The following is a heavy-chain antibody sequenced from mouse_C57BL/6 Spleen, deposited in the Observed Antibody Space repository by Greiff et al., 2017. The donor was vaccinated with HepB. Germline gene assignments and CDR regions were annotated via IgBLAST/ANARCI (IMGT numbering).Heavy chain of an antibody. CDR2: IDPENGDT. CDR3: TTPQLGWFAY. Sequence: EVQLQQSGAELVRPGASVKLSCTASGFNIKDDYMHWVKQRPEQGLEWIGWIDPENGDTEYASKFQGKATITADTSSNTAYLQLSSLTSEDTAVYYCTTPQLGWFAYWGQGTLVTVSA. D-gene: IGHD4-1*02. CDR1: GFNIKDDY. J-gene: IGHJ3*01. V-gene: IGHV14-4*01.